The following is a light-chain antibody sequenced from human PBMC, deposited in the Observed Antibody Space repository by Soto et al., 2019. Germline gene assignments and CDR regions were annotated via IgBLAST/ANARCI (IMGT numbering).Light chain of an antibody. V-gene: IGKV3-20*01. Sequence: EIVLTQSPGTLSLSPGERATISCRASQYVSSSYLAWYQQKPDQAPRLLLYGASSRATGIPDRFSGSGSGTDFTLIISRLDPEDFAMYYCQQYGSSPWTFGQGTKVDMK. CDR2: GAS. J-gene: IGKJ1*01. CDR3: QQYGSSPWT. CDR1: QYVSSSY.